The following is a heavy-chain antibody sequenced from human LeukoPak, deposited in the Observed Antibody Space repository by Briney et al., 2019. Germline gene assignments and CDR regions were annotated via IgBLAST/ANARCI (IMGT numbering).Heavy chain of an antibody. CDR3: AREGFYGSGRGADFDY. CDR1: GFTFNDYY. D-gene: IGHD3-10*01. CDR2: ISSSGNII. V-gene: IGHV3-11*04. J-gene: IGHJ4*02. Sequence: PGGSLRLSCAASGFTFNDYYMSWIRQAPGRGLEWVSYISSSGNIIYYADSVKGRFIISRDNAKNSLFLQMNSLRDEDTAVYYCAREGFYGSGRGADFDYWGQGTLVTVSS.